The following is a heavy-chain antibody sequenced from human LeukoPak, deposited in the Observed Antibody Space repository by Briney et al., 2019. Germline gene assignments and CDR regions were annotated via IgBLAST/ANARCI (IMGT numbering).Heavy chain of an antibody. CDR2: INHSGST. Sequence: PSETLSLTCTVSGGSFRGYCWSWIRQPPGKGLEWVGEINHSGSTNYNPSLKSRVTISVDTSKNRFSLKLSSVTAADTAGYSCARRRYGDYERYFDYWGQGTLVTVSS. CDR1: GGSFRGYC. D-gene: IGHD4-17*01. V-gene: IGHV4-34*01. J-gene: IGHJ4*02. CDR3: ARRRYGDYERYFDY.